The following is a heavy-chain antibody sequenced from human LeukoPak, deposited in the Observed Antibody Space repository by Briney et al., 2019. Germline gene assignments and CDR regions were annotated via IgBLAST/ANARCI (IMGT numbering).Heavy chain of an antibody. V-gene: IGHV3-64*01. CDR2: ISSNGGST. CDR3: ARGQGAGIVVVPAAVAPYYYGMDV. D-gene: IGHD2-2*01. CDR1: GFTFNSYA. J-gene: IGHJ6*02. Sequence: GGSLRLSRAASGFTFNSYAMHWVRQAPGKGLEYVSAISSNGGSTYYANSVKGRFTISRDNSKNTLYLQMGSLRAEDMAVYYCARGQGAGIVVVPAAVAPYYYGMDVWGQGTTVTVSS.